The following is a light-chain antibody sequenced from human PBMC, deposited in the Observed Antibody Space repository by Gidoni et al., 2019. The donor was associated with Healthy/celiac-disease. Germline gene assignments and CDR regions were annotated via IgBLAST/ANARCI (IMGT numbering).Light chain of an antibody. V-gene: IGKV1-33*01. J-gene: IGKJ1*01. CDR2: DAS. CDR3: QQYDNLPRT. Sequence: QMTQSPSSLSASVGDRVTITCQASQDISNYLNWYQQKPGKAPKRLIYDASNLEKGVPSRFRGSGSGTDFTFTISSLQPEDIATYYCQQYDNLPRTFGQGTKVEIK. CDR1: QDISNY.